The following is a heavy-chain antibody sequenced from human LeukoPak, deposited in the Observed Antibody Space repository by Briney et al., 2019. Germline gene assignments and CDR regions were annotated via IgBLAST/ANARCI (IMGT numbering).Heavy chain of an antibody. Sequence: PGGSLRLSCAASGFTVSSNYMSWVRQAPGKGLEWVSVIYSGGSTYYADSVKGRFTISRDNSKNTLYLQMNSLRAEDTAVYYCARDHPAAAGYYYYYYGMDVWGQGTTVTVSS. CDR2: IYSGGST. J-gene: IGHJ6*02. V-gene: IGHV3-66*01. CDR1: GFTVSSNY. D-gene: IGHD6-13*01. CDR3: ARDHPAAAGYYYYYYGMDV.